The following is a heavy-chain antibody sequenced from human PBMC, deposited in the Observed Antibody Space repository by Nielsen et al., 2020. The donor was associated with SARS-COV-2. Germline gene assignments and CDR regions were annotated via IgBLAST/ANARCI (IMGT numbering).Heavy chain of an antibody. CDR1: GYTFTNYG. J-gene: IGHJ6*03. CDR3: ARPITNNHYYYYMDV. V-gene: IGHV1-18*04. D-gene: IGHD1/OR15-1a*01. CDR2: ISGYNGDT. Sequence: ASVKVSCKASGYTFTNYGISWVRQAPGQGLEWMGWISGYNGDTNYAQKFQGRVTMTTDTSTSTAYMELRSLRSDDTAVYYCARPITNNHYYYYMDVWGKGTTVTVSS.